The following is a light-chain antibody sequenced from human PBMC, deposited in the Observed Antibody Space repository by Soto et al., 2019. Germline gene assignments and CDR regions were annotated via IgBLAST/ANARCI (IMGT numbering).Light chain of an antibody. CDR2: KAS. CDR3: QHYNSYSEA. V-gene: IGKV1-5*03. Sequence: DIQMTQSPSTLSGSVGDRVTITCRASQTISSWLAWCQQKPGKAPKLLIYKASTLKSGVPSRFSGSGSGTEFTLTISSLQPDDFATYYCQHYNSYSEAFGQGTKVELK. CDR1: QTISSW. J-gene: IGKJ1*01.